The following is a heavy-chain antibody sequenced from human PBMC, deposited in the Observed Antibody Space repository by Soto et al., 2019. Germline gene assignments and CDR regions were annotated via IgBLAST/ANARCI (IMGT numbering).Heavy chain of an antibody. V-gene: IGHV1-69*01. CDR2: IIPYYNTL. Sequence: QAQVVQSGAEVRKPGSSVKLSCKASEGTFNSYAIAWVRQAPGQGLEWMGGIIPYYNTLNYAQKFQDRVTVTADDSTNTVYMELSSLRSDDTAVYFCASGASRWYPYFFDSWAQGSLVNVSS. CDR3: ASGASRWYPYFFDS. CDR1: EGTFNSYA. D-gene: IGHD6-13*01. J-gene: IGHJ4*02.